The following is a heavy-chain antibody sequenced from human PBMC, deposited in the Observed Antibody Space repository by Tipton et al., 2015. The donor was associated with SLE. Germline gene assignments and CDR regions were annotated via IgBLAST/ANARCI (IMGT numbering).Heavy chain of an antibody. J-gene: IGHJ4*02. CDR3: ARGPEQWLVNPHYFDY. V-gene: IGHV4-34*01. D-gene: IGHD6-19*01. Sequence: TLSLTCAVYGGSFSGYYWSWIRQPPGKGLEWIGEINHSGSTNYNPSLKSRVTISVDTSKNQFSLKLSPVTAADTAVYYCARGPEQWLVNPHYFDYWGQGTLVTASS. CDR2: INHSGST. CDR1: GGSFSGYY.